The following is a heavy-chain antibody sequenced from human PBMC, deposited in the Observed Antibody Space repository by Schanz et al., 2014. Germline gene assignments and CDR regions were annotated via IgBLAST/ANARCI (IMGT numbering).Heavy chain of an antibody. CDR1: VGTFRSYA. Sequence: NTPGSSVNVSCNSSVGTFRSYAISWVRQAPGQGLECMGGSIPLFDTANYAQKFQGRVTMTRSTYISTAYMELSSLRSEDTDVYYCATGPSDLDHWGQGSRDTVAS. V-gene: IGHV1-69*05. D-gene: IGHD2-21*02. CDR3: ATGPSDLDH. CDR2: SIPLFDTA. J-gene: IGHJ4*02.